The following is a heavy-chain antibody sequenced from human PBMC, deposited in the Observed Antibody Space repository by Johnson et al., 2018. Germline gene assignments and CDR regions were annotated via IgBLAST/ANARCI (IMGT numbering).Heavy chain of an antibody. V-gene: IGHV1-69*01. CDR2: IIPIFGTA. J-gene: IGHJ6*02. CDR3: APANTGEKGYCSGGSCYSYYYYGMDV. Sequence: QVQLVESGAEVKKPGSSVKVSCKASGGTFSSYAISWVRQAPGQGLEWMGGIIPIFGTANYAQKFQGRVTITADESTSTAYMELSSLRSEDTAGYYWAPANTGEKGYCSGGSCYSYYYYGMDVWGQGTTVTVSS. CDR1: GGTFSSYA. D-gene: IGHD2-15*01.